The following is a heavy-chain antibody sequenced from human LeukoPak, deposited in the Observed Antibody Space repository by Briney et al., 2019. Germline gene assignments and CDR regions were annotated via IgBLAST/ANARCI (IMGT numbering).Heavy chain of an antibody. D-gene: IGHD1-26*01. CDR3: AIYSDTYYFDH. J-gene: IGHJ4*02. V-gene: IGHV5-51*01. CDR2: IYPGDSDT. Sequence: KPGESLNISCKGSGSSFTSSWIGWVRQVPGKGLEWMGIIYPGDSDTRYSPSLQGQVTISADKSISTAYLQWSSLKASDTAMYYCAIYSDTYYFDHWGQGTLVTVSS. CDR1: GSSFTSSW.